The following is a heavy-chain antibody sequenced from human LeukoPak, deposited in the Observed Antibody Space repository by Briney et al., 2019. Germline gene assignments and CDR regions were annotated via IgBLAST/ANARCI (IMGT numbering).Heavy chain of an antibody. V-gene: IGHV4-61*02. Sequence: SQTLSLTCTVSGGSISSGSYYWSWIRQPAGKGLEWIRRIYTSGSTNYNPALKSRATITVDTSKTQFSLKLSLVTAAATAAYYYARDDYVRRDPWGQETLVSVSS. CDR3: ARDDYVRRDP. CDR2: IYTSGST. J-gene: IGHJ5*02. D-gene: IGHD4-17*01. CDR1: GGSISSGSYY.